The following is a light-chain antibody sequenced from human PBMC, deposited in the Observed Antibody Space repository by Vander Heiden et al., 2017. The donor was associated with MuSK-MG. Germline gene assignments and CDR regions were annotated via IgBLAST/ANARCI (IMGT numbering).Light chain of an antibody. CDR1: SSDVGSYNL. V-gene: IGLV2-23*01. Sequence: QSALTQPASVSGSPGQSITISCTGTSSDVGSYNLVSWYQHHPGKAPKLRMYDGTERPSGISNRFSASKSANTASLTTSGLQAEEEADDYCCSYAGTATRDVFGTGTKVTVL. CDR3: CSYAGTATRDV. J-gene: IGLJ1*01. CDR2: DGT.